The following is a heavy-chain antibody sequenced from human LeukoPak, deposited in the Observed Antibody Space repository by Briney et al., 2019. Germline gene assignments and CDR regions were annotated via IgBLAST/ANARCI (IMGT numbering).Heavy chain of an antibody. CDR3: ARVAAMGDFDC. CDR2: ISTSISTI. V-gene: IGHV3-48*01. Sequence: GGTLRLSCAASGFSFSSYSMNWVRQAPGKGLEWVSYISTSISTIYYADSVQGRLTISRDNAKNSLYLQMNSLRVEDTADYFCARVAAMGDFDCWGQGTLVTVSS. CDR1: GFSFSSYS. J-gene: IGHJ4*02. D-gene: IGHD1-26*01.